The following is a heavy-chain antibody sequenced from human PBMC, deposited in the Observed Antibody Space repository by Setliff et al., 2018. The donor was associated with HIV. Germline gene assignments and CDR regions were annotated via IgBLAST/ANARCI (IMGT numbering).Heavy chain of an antibody. Sequence: ASVKVSCKATGYTFTSYGISWVRQAAGQGLEWMGWISAYDSNTNYEHRLQGRVTMTTDTSTSTAYMELRGLISDDTAVYYCVRAPQIFTAYSYAYPHFDHWGQGTLVTVSS. CDR3: VRAPQIFTAYSYAYPHFDH. D-gene: IGHD5-18*01. CDR2: ISAYDSNT. J-gene: IGHJ4*02. CDR1: GYTFTSYG. V-gene: IGHV1-18*01.